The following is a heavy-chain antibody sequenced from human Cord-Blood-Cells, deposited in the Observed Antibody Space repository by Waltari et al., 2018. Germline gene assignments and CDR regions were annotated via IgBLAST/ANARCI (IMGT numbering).Heavy chain of an antibody. CDR1: GGSISSSNW. Sequence: QLQLQESGPGLVKPSGTLSLTCAVSGGSISSSNWWSWVRQPPGKGVEWIGEDYHSGRTNYSPSLKSRVTRSVGKSKNQFSLKLSSVTAADTAVYYCAGLVDYYDSSGYSDAFDIWGQGTMVTVSS. CDR2: DYHSGRT. CDR3: AGLVDYYDSSGYSDAFDI. J-gene: IGHJ3*02. V-gene: IGHV4-4*02. D-gene: IGHD3-22*01.